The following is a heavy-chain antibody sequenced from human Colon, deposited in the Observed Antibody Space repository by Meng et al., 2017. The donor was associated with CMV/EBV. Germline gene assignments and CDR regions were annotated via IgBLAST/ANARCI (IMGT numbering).Heavy chain of an antibody. V-gene: IGHV3-23*01. CDR3: AKDRAYCGSFSCSPNYFDG. Sequence: GESLKISCAASGFTFNRNSMSWVRQAPGKGLEWVSGINGVGDVTYYADSVKGRFTISRDNSKNTLYLRMIDRRAEDTAMYYCAKDRAYCGSFSCSPNYFDGWGQGNLVTVSS. CDR1: GFTFNRNS. D-gene: IGHD2-21*01. J-gene: IGHJ4*02. CDR2: INGVGDVT.